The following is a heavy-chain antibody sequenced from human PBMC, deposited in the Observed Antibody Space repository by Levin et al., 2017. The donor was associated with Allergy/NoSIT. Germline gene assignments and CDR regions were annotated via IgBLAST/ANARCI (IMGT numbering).Heavy chain of an antibody. CDR3: ARERSSSWRSYFDY. J-gene: IGHJ4*02. CDR2: ISYDGSNK. V-gene: IGHV3-30-3*01. D-gene: IGHD6-13*01. Sequence: GGSLRLSCAASGFTFSSYTMHWVRQAPGNGLEWVAVISYDGSNKYYADSVKGRFTISRDNSKNTLYLQMNSLRAEDTAVYYCARERSSSWRSYFDYWGQGTLVTVSS. CDR1: GFTFSSYT.